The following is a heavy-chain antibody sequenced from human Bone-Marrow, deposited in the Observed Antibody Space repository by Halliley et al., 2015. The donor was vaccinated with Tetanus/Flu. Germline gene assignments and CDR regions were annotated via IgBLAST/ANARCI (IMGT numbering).Heavy chain of an antibody. CDR1: GGSITTGGYY. CDR2: IFYSGTT. V-gene: IGHV4-31*03. Sequence: TLSLTCTVTGGSITTGGYYWNWIRQLPGNGLEWIGYIFYSGTTYYNPSLEGRVTMSLDTSKNHFSLKLSSVTAASTAMYYCASQRFKAVRGVMGTGPNYNGVDVWGHGTTATVSS. CDR3: ASQRFKAVRGVMGTGPNYNGVDV. J-gene: IGHJ6*02. D-gene: IGHD3-10*01.